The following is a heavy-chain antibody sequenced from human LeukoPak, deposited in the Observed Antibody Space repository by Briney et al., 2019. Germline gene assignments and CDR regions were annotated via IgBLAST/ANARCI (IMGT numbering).Heavy chain of an antibody. CDR1: GGPFNRYY. Sequence: SETLSLTCSVYGGPFNRYYWSWIRQPPGKGLEWIGQSNHNGSTNYNRPLKSRVIISVETSKSQFSLKLSSVTAADTAVYYCARGTYVLRYFDWLLLHSNPTPTDAFDIWGQGTMVTVSS. CDR2: SNHNGST. J-gene: IGHJ3*02. V-gene: IGHV4-34*01. CDR3: ARGTYVLRYFDWLLLHSNPTPTDAFDI. D-gene: IGHD3-9*01.